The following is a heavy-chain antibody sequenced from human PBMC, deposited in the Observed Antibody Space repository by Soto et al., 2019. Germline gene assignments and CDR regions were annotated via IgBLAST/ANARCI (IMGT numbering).Heavy chain of an antibody. J-gene: IGHJ6*02. Sequence: QMQLVQSGPEVKKPGTSVKVSCKASGFTFTSSAVQWVRQARGQRLEWIGWIVVGSGNKNYEQKCQERVTITRDMSTSTAYMERSSLRSEDTAVYYCAAVGSCYYREGYYYYGMDVWGQGTTVTVSS. CDR1: GFTFTSSA. CDR2: IVVGSGNK. CDR3: AAVGSCYYREGYYYYGMDV. V-gene: IGHV1-58*01. D-gene: IGHD3-22*01.